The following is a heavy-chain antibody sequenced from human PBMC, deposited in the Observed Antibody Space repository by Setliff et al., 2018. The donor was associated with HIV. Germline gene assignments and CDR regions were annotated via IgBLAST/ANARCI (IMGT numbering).Heavy chain of an antibody. J-gene: IGHJ6*03. CDR1: GFTVSSSY. Sequence: GRSLRLSCAASGFTVSSSYMSWVRQAAGKGLEWVSVVYSGGSTYYADSVKGRFTISRDNSKNTLYLQMNSRRAEYTAVYYCARDRGEDYHSLTGSYYYYDMDVWGKGTTVTVSS. CDR2: VYSGGST. V-gene: IGHV3-53*01. CDR3: ARDRGEDYHSLTGSYYYYDMDV. D-gene: IGHD3-9*01.